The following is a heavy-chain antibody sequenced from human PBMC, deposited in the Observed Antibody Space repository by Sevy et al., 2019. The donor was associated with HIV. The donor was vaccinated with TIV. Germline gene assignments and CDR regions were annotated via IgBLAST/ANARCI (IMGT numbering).Heavy chain of an antibody. CDR3: ARDHVKDGDLGDYYYFAMDL. CDR1: GFTFSDFY. Sequence: GGSLRLSCAASGFTFSDFYMSWTRQAPGKGLEWISYISGSDHTIYYADPVKGRFSISRDNDKNSLYLQRNGLRAEDTAVYYCARDHVKDGDLGDYYYFAMDLWGQGTTVTVSS. CDR2: ISGSDHTI. J-gene: IGHJ6*02. V-gene: IGHV3-11*01. D-gene: IGHD4-17*01.